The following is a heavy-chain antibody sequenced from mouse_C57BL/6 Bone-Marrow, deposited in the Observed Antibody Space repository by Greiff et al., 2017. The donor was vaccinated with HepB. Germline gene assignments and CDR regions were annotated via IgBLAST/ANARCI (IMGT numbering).Heavy chain of an antibody. CDR2: IDPETGGT. CDR1: GYTFTDYE. D-gene: IGHD2-12*01. V-gene: IGHV1-15*01. CDR3: TAYYSY. J-gene: IGHJ4*01. Sequence: QVHVKQSGAELVRPGASVTLSCKASGYTFTDYEMHWVKQTPVHGLEWIGAIDPETGGTAYNQKFKGKAILTADKSSSTAYMELRSLTSEDSAVYYCTAYYSYWGQGTSVTVSS.